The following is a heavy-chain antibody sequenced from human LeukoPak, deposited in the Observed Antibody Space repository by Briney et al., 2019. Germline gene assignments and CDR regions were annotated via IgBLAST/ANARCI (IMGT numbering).Heavy chain of an antibody. J-gene: IGHJ4*02. D-gene: IGHD4-11*01. Sequence: SETLSLTCAVYGGSFSDYYWSWIRQPPGKGMEWIGEINHSGSTNYNPSLKSRVTMSVDTSKNQFSLKLSSVTAADTAVYYCARLGPYSNCVNPPNYYFDYWGQGTLVTVSS. CDR3: ARLGPYSNCVNPPNYYFDY. CDR1: GGSFSDYY. CDR2: INHSGST. V-gene: IGHV4-34*01.